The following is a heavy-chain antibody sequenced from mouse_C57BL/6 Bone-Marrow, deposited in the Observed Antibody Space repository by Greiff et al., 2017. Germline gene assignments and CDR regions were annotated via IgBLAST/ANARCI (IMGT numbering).Heavy chain of an antibody. J-gene: IGHJ4*01. CDR1: GYTFTDYY. CDR2: INPYNGGT. Sequence: EVQLQQSGPVLVKPGASVKMSCKASGYTFTDYYMNWVKQSPGKSLEWIGVINPYNGGTSYNQKFKGKATLTVDKSSSTAYMGLISLTSEDSAVYYCGRYDDECYDMDYWGKGTSVTVSS. D-gene: IGHD2-4*01. V-gene: IGHV1-19*01. CDR3: GRYDDECYDMDY.